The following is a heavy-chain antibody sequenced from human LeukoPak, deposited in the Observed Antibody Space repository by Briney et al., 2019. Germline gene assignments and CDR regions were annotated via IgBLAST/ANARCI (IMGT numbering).Heavy chain of an antibody. D-gene: IGHD6-13*01. Sequence: GASVKVSCKASGYTFTSYGISWVRQAPGQGLEWMGWISAYNGNTNYAQKLQGRVTMTTDTSTSTAYMELRSLRSDDTAVYYCARVPNSSSWQTYYYYMDVWGKGTTVTVSS. CDR1: GYTFTSYG. J-gene: IGHJ6*03. V-gene: IGHV1-18*01. CDR3: ARVPNSSSWQTYYYYMDV. CDR2: ISAYNGNT.